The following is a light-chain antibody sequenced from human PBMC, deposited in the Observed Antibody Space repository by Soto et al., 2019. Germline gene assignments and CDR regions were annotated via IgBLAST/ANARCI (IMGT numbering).Light chain of an antibody. Sequence: EIVMMQSPATLSVSPGERATLSCRASQSVSTNLAWYQQKPGQAPRLLIYGAYTRATSVPVRFSGSGSGTEFTLTINGLQSEDFAVYYCQQSNNWPPEYSFGQGTKLEIK. V-gene: IGKV3-15*01. CDR3: QQSNNWPPEYS. CDR1: QSVSTN. CDR2: GAY. J-gene: IGKJ2*03.